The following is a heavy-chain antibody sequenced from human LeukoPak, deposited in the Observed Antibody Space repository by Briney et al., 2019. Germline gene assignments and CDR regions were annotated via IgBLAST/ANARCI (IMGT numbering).Heavy chain of an antibody. CDR2: INHSGST. CDR3: ASGSYPFDY. Sequence: SETLSLTCAVYGGSFSGYYWGWIRQPPGKGLEWIGEINHSGSTNYNPSLKSRVTISVDTSKNQFSLKLSSVTAADTAVYYCASGSYPFDYWGQGTLVTVSS. J-gene: IGHJ4*02. V-gene: IGHV4-34*01. CDR1: GGSFSGYY.